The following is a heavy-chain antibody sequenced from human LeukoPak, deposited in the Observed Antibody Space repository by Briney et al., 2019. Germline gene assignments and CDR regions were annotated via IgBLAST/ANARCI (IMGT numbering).Heavy chain of an antibody. V-gene: IGHV3-21*01. Sequence: GGSLRLSCAASGFTFSNYIMNWVRQAPGKGLEWVSSISSSGSYIYYADSVKGRFTISRDNAKNSLYLQMNSLRGEDTAVYYCAKDSLRERIVGSTTRGVNDYWGQGTLVTVSS. J-gene: IGHJ4*02. CDR2: ISSSGSYI. CDR3: AKDSLRERIVGSTTRGVNDY. D-gene: IGHD1-26*01. CDR1: GFTFSNYI.